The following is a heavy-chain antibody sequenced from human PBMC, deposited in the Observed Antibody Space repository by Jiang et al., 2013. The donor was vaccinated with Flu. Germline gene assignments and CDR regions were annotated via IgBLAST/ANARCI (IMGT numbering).Heavy chain of an antibody. CDR1: GGSFSGYY. Sequence: TCAVYGGSFSGYYWSWDPPGPQGRGWSGLGKSIIVEAPNYNPSXKSRVTISVRHVPSNQFSLKLSSVTAADTAVYYCARGPDIVVVPAAIALGARSFDYWGQGTLVTVSS. V-gene: IGHV4-34*01. J-gene: IGHJ4*02. D-gene: IGHD2-2*02. CDR3: ARGPDIVVVPAAIALGARSFDY. CDR2: SIIVEAP.